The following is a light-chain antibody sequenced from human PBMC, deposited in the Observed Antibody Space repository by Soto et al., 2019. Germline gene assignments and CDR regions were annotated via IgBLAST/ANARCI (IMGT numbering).Light chain of an antibody. V-gene: IGLV2-14*01. J-gene: IGLJ2*01. Sequence: QSALTQPASVSGSPGQSITISCTGTNSDVGAYNYVSWHQQHPGKAPKLIIYEVSNRPSGVSNRFSGSKSGNTASLTISGLQADDEADYYCCSYTTGSTLVFGEGTKVTVL. CDR3: CSYTTGSTLV. CDR1: NSDVGAYNY. CDR2: EVS.